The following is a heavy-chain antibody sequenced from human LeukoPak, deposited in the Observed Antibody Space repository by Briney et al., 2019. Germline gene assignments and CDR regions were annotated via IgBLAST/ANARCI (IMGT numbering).Heavy chain of an antibody. D-gene: IGHD2-2*01. Sequence: PGGSLRLSCAASGFTFSSYAVSWVRQAPGKGLEWVSTISGGGSSTYYADSVKGRFTISRDNSKNTLYLQMNSLRAEDTAVYYCARVNIVVVPAAIRESDYWGQGTLVTVSS. CDR2: ISGGGSST. V-gene: IGHV3-23*01. J-gene: IGHJ4*02. CDR3: ARVNIVVVPAAIRESDY. CDR1: GFTFSSYA.